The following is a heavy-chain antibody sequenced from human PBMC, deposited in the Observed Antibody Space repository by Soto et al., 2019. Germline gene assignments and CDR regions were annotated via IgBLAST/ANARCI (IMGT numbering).Heavy chain of an antibody. V-gene: IGHV3-23*01. CDR2: ISGIGGTT. CDR1: GFTFSSYA. CDR3: ANYNSWRSGAWPGSSAY. Sequence: EVHLLESGGGLVQPGGSLRLSCATSGFTFSSYAMSWVRQAPGKGLEWASTISGIGGTTYYADSVKGRFTISRDNSKNTLYLQMNSLRAEDTAVYYCANYNSWRSGAWPGSSAYWGQGTLVTVSS. D-gene: IGHD1-1*01. J-gene: IGHJ4*02.